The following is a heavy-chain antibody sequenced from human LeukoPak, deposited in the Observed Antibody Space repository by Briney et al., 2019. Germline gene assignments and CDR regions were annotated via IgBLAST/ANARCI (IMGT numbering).Heavy chain of an antibody. Sequence: ASVKVSCKASGYTFTSYAMHWVRQAPGQRLEWMGWINAGNGNTKYSQKFQGRVTITRDTSASTAYMELSSLGSEDTAVYYCARLTVTTRSFDYWGQGTLVTVSS. J-gene: IGHJ4*02. CDR1: GYTFTSYA. CDR2: INAGNGNT. CDR3: ARLTVTTRSFDY. V-gene: IGHV1-3*01. D-gene: IGHD4-17*01.